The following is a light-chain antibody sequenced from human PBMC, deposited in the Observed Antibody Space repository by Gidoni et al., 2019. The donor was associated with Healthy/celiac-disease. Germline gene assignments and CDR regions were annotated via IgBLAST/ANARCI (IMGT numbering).Light chain of an antibody. J-gene: IGKJ3*01. V-gene: IGKV1-39*01. CDR2: GAS. Sequence: DIQMTQSPSSLSASVGDRVTITCRASQSISSYLNWYQQKPGKAPKLLIYGASSLQSGVPSRFRGSGSGTDFTLTISSLQPEDFATYYCQQSYSTPITFGPGTKVDIK. CDR3: QQSYSTPIT. CDR1: QSISSY.